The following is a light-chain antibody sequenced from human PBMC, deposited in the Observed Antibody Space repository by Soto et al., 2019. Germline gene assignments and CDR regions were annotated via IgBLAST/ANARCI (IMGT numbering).Light chain of an antibody. J-gene: IGKJ1*01. CDR3: QQYYSFPPRT. CDR2: AAS. Sequence: VIWMTESPSLLSASTGDRVTISCRMSQGIRSYLAWYQQKPGKAPELLIYAASTLQSGVPSRFSGSGSGTDLTLTISCLQSEDFATYYCQQYYSFPPRTFGQGTKVEIK. CDR1: QGIRSY. V-gene: IGKV1D-8*03.